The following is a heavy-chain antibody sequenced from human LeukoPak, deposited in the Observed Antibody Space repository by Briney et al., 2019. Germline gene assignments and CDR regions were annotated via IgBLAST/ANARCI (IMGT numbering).Heavy chain of an antibody. CDR1: GVSISSGGYS. V-gene: IGHV4-30-2*01. CDR2: IYHSGST. D-gene: IGHD3-10*01. CDR3: ARVRGVTQGSWFDP. Sequence: SQTLSLTCAVSGVSISSGGYSWSWIRQPPGKGLEWIGYIYHSGSTYYNPSLKSRVTISVDRSKNQFSLKLSSVTAADTAVYYCARVRGVTQGSWFDPWGQGTLVTVSS. J-gene: IGHJ5*02.